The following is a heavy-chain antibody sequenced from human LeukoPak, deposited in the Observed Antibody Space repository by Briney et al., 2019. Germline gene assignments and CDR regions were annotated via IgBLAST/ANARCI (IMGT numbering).Heavy chain of an antibody. J-gene: IGHJ5*02. CDR2: MNPTNGNT. V-gene: IGHV1-8*01. Sequence: AASVKVSCKASGYTFTSYDINWVRQATGQGLEWMGWMNPTNGNTGYAQKFQGRVTMTRDTSIRTAYMELSSLRSDDTAVYYCARAPREWGYNHWGQGTLVTVSS. CDR1: GYTFTSYD. CDR3: ARAPREWGYNH. D-gene: IGHD5-18*01.